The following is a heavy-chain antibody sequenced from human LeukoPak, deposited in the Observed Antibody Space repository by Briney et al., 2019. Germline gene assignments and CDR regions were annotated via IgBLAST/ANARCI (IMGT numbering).Heavy chain of an antibody. CDR3: AKNPLVSGTIYFDS. V-gene: IGHV3-23*01. D-gene: IGHD6-19*01. CDR1: GFTFSNYA. J-gene: IGHJ4*02. CDR2: ISTSGSDT. Sequence: PGGSLRLSCAASGFTFSNYAMTWVRQAPGKGLEWVSIISTSGSDTFYADSVKGRFTISRDNSKSTLYLEMNSLRAEDTAIYYCAKNPLVSGTIYFDSWGQGTLLTVSS.